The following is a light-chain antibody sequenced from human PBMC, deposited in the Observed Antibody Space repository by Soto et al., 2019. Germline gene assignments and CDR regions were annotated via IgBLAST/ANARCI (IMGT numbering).Light chain of an antibody. Sequence: EIVLTQSPGTLSLSPGERATLSCRASQSVSGSYLAWYQQKPGQAPRLLIYGASISATGIPDRISGSGSGTDFTLTISRLEPEDFAVYYCQQYGSSRTFGQGTKVEIK. CDR3: QQYGSSRT. V-gene: IGKV3-20*01. J-gene: IGKJ1*01. CDR1: QSVSGSY. CDR2: GAS.